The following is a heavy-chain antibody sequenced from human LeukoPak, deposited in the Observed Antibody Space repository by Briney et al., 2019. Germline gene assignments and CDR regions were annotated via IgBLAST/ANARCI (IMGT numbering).Heavy chain of an antibody. V-gene: IGHV3-30*04. D-gene: IGHD2-2*01. CDR1: GFTFSSYA. CDR2: ISYDGSNK. Sequence: GGSLRLSCAASGFTFSSYAMHWVRQAPGKGLEWVALISYDGSNKYYADSVKGRFTISRDNSKDTLYLQTNSLRAEDTAVYYCARDITRREYCSSTSCWYWFDPWGQGTLVTVFS. J-gene: IGHJ5*02. CDR3: ARDITRREYCSSTSCWYWFDP.